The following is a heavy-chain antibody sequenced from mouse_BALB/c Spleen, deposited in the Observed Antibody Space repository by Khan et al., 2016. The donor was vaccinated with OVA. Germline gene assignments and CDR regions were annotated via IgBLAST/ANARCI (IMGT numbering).Heavy chain of an antibody. Sequence: QVQLKESGAELVRPGTSVKLSCKTSGYIFTSYWIHWVKQRSGQGLEWIGRIYPGTDNIYYNEKFKDKATLTADKSSSPAYMQLSSLKSEDSDVYFCAREEALYHLDHWGQGTILKVAS. CDR1: GYIFTSYW. J-gene: IGHJ2*01. CDR3: AREEALYHLDH. CDR2: IYPGTDNI. V-gene: IGHV1S132*01. D-gene: IGHD3-2*02.